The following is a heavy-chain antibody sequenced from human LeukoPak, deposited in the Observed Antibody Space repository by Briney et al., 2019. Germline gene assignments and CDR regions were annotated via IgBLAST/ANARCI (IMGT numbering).Heavy chain of an antibody. Sequence: PSETLSLTRSVSGVSISSYYWTWIRLPAGKGLEWIGRIYSGGSTNYNPSLKSRVTMSVDTSKNQFSLRLTSVTAADTAFYYCARGFYYYDSSGDNWFDPWGQGTLVTVSS. J-gene: IGHJ5*02. CDR1: GVSISSYY. CDR2: IYSGGST. D-gene: IGHD3-22*01. CDR3: ARGFYYYDSSGDNWFDP. V-gene: IGHV4-4*07.